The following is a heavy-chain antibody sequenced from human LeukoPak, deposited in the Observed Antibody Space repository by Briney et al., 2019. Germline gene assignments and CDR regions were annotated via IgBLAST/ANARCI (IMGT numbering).Heavy chain of an antibody. V-gene: IGHV3-30*18. D-gene: IGHD6-13*01. CDR1: GFTFSSYG. Sequence: GGSLRLSCAASGFTFSSYGMHWVRQAPGKGLEWVAVISYDGSNKYYADSVKGRFTISRDNSKNTLYLQMNSLRAEDTAVYYCAKDGRIAAAGTRGRQPFDYWGQGTLVTVPS. CDR3: AKDGRIAAAGTRGRQPFDY. J-gene: IGHJ4*02. CDR2: ISYDGSNK.